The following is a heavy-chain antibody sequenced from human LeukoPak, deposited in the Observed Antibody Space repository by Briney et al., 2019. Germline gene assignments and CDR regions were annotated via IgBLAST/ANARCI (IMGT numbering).Heavy chain of an antibody. J-gene: IGHJ3*02. CDR2: IYYSGGT. CDR1: GGSISSYY. D-gene: IGHD1-14*01. V-gene: IGHV4-59*01. Sequence: PSETLSLTCTVSGGSISSYYWSWIRQPPGKGLEWIGYIYYSGGTNYNPSLKSRVTISVDTPKNQFSLKLSSVTAADSAVYYCARDDESDDHADFHIWGQGTMVTVSS. CDR3: ARDDESDDHADFHI.